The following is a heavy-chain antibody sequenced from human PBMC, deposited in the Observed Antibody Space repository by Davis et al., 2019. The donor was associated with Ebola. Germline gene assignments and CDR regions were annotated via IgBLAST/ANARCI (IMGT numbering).Heavy chain of an antibody. CDR3: ARARDGYNLYYFDY. V-gene: IGHV1-2*06. J-gene: IGHJ4*02. Sequence: ASVKVSCNASGYTFTGYYMHWVRQAPGQGLEWMGRINPNSGGTNYAQKFQGRVTMTRDTSISTAYMELSRLRSDDTAVYYCARARDGYNLYYFDYWGQGTLVTVSS. CDR2: INPNSGGT. CDR1: GYTFTGYY. D-gene: IGHD5-24*01.